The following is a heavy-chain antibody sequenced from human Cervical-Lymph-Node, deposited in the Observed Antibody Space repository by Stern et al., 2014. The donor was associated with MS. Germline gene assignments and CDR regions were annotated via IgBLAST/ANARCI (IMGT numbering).Heavy chain of an antibody. V-gene: IGHV1-46*01. Sequence: VQLVQSGPEVKKTGASVKLSCKAPGYTFTSSSMHWVRQAPGQGLEWMGIINPSGDSTTSAPKFQGRVTMTRDTSSSTVYMELSSLGSEDTAVYYCARGQRYFDYWGQGTLVTVSS. CDR2: INPSGDST. CDR1: GYTFTSSS. CDR3: ARGQRYFDY. J-gene: IGHJ4*02.